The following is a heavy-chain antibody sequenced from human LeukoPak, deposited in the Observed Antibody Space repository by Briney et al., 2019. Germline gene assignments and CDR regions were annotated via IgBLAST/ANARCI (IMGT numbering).Heavy chain of an antibody. CDR3: AADLDHGFAL. J-gene: IGHJ4*02. D-gene: IGHD4/OR15-4a*01. V-gene: IGHV1-58*02. CDR1: GFIFRNSA. Sequence: SVKVSCKSAGFIFRNSAIQWVRQARGQPLEWVGWVIVGYGKTDYAQKSHDRVIITNDMSTSTVYMELRSLGSEDTALYYCAADLDHGFALWGPGTLVTVSS. CDR2: VIVGYGKT.